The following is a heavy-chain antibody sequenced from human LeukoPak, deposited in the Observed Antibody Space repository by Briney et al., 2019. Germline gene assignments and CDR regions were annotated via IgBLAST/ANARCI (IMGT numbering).Heavy chain of an antibody. V-gene: IGHV4-59*12. CDR2: TYYSGST. CDR3: ARERSGSEIFARSFDI. J-gene: IGHJ3*02. D-gene: IGHD3-3*01. Sequence: SETLSLTCTVSGGSISSYYWSWIRQPPGKGLEWIGYTYYSGSTNYNPSLKSRVTISLDTSKNQFSLKLSSVTAADTAVYYCARERSGSEIFARSFDIWGQGTMVTVSS. CDR1: GGSISSYY.